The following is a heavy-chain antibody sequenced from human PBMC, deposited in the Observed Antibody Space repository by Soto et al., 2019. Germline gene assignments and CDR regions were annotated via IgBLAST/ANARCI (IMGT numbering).Heavy chain of an antibody. V-gene: IGHV4-39*01. CDR2: IYYSGST. Sequence: SETLSLTCTVSGGSISSSSYYWGWIRQPPGKGLEWIGSIYYSGSTYYNPSLKSRVTISVDTSKNQFSLKLSSVTAADTAVYYCVRGGAPAALSWFDPWGQGTLVTVSS. CDR3: VRGGAPAALSWFDP. D-gene: IGHD2-2*01. J-gene: IGHJ5*02. CDR1: GGSISSSSYY.